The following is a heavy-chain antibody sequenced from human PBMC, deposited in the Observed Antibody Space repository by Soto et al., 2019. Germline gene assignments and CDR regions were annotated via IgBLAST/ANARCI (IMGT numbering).Heavy chain of an antibody. CDR1: GYSFTSYW. CDR3: AAGMVYATMSRKIYGMDV. CDR2: IYPGDSDT. V-gene: IGHV5-51*01. J-gene: IGHJ6*02. D-gene: IGHD2-8*01. Sequence: GESLKISCKGSGYSFTSYWIGWVRQMPGKGLEWMGIIYPGDSDTRYSPSFQGQVTISADRSISTAYLQWSSLKASDTAMYYCAAGMVYATMSRKIYGMDVWGQGTTVTVSS.